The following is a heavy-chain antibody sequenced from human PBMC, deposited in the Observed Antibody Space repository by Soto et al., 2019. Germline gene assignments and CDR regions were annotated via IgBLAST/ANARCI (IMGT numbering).Heavy chain of an antibody. V-gene: IGHV3-33*08. J-gene: IGHJ6*02. CDR2: IWNDGSNK. Sequence: GGSLRLSCAASGFTFSSDGMHWVRQAPGKGREWLAIIWNDGSNKFYAGSVQGRFTISRDNSKNTVYLQMNTLSAEDTAVYYCARALFPDVDIYAMDVWGQGTTVTSP. CDR3: ARALFPDVDIYAMDV. D-gene: IGHD5-12*01. CDR1: GFTFSSDG.